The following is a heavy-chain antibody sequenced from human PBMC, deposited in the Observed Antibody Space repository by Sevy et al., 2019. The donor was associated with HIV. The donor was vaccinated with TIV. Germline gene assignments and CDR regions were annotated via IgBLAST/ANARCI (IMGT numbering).Heavy chain of an antibody. V-gene: IGHV3-43*01. CDR2: ISWDGGST. CDR3: AKALLTGTRSHRVLDSRYYYYYYGMDV. Sequence: GGSLRLSCVASGFTFDDYTMHWVRQAPGKGLEWVSLISWDGGSTYYADSVKGRFTISRDNSKNSLYLQMNSLRTEDTALYYCAKALLTGTRSHRVLDSRYYYYYYGMDVWGQGTTVTVSS. J-gene: IGHJ6*02. D-gene: IGHD2-2*01. CDR1: GFTFDDYT.